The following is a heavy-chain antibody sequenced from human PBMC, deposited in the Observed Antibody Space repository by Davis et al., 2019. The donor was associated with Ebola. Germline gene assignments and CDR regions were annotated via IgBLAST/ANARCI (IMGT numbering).Heavy chain of an antibody. CDR2: IIPIFGTA. CDR3: ARDLVPAASYYYYMDV. V-gene: IGHV1-69*13. D-gene: IGHD2-2*01. Sequence: SVTVSCKASGGTFSSYAISWVRQAPGQGLEWMGGIIPIFGTANYAQKFQGRVTITADESTSTAYMELSSLRSEDTAVYYCARDLVPAASYYYYMDVWGKGTTVTVSS. J-gene: IGHJ6*03. CDR1: GGTFSSYA.